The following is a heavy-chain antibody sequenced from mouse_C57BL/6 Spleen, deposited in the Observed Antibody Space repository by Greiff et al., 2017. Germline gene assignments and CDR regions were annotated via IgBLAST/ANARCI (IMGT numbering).Heavy chain of an antibody. D-gene: IGHD2-1*01. CDR2: IYPGDGDT. Sequence: VQLQQSGAELVKPGASVKISCKASGYAFSSYWMNWVKQRPGKGLEWIGQIYPGDGDTNYNGKFKGKATLTADKSSSTAYMQLSSLTSEDSAVYFCARRDIYYGNYDYWGQGTTLTVSS. J-gene: IGHJ2*01. V-gene: IGHV1-80*01. CDR1: GYAFSSYW. CDR3: ARRDIYYGNYDY.